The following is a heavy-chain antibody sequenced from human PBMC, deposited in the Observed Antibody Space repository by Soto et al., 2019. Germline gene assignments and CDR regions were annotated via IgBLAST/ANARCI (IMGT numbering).Heavy chain of an antibody. V-gene: IGHV4-34*01. Sequence: PSETLSLTCAVVGDSLRGQSWNWIRQSPGKGLEWIGELDQSGGTNYNPSLKSRAIISDDTSKNQFSLTFTSVTAADTAVYYCAREDSNGWSGESLDVWGQGTTVTVSS. J-gene: IGHJ6*02. CDR3: AREDSNGWSGESLDV. CDR1: GDSLRGQS. D-gene: IGHD6-19*01. CDR2: LDQSGGT.